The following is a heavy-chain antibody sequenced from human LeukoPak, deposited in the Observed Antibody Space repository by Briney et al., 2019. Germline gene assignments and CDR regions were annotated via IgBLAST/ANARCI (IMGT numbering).Heavy chain of an antibody. V-gene: IGHV3-7*01. J-gene: IGHJ6*02. CDR1: GFTFSSYW. CDR2: IKQDGSEK. D-gene: IGHD3-9*01. CDR3: ARDQVAYDVLTGYPSRYGMDV. Sequence: GGSLRLSCAASGFTFSSYWMSWVRQAPGKGLEWVANIKQDGSEKYYVDSVKGRFTISRDNAKNSLYLQMNSLRAEDTAVYYCARDQVAYDVLTGYPSRYGMDVWGQGTTVTVSS.